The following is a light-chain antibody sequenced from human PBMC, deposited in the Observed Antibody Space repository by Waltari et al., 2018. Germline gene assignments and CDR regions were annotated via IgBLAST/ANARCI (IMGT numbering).Light chain of an antibody. CDR1: SLRSYY. CDR2: GKN. Sequence: SSELTQDPAVSVALGQTVRITCQGDSLRSYYASWYQQKPGQAPVLVIYGKNNRPPGIPARFSGSSSGNTASLTITGAQAEDEADYYCNSRDSSGNHVVCGGGTKLTVL. CDR3: NSRDSSGNHVV. J-gene: IGLJ2*01. V-gene: IGLV3-19*01.